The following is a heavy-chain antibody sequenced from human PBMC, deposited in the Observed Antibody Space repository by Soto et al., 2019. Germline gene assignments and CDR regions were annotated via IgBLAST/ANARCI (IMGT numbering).Heavy chain of an antibody. CDR2: ISGSGGST. J-gene: IGHJ4*02. D-gene: IGHD3-22*01. Sequence: PGGSLRLSCAASGFTFSSYAMSWVRQAPGKGLEWVSAISGSGGSTYYADSVKGRFTISRDNSKNTLYLQMNSLRAEDTAVYYCAKDRDYYDSSGYSADYWGQGTLVTVSS. CDR3: AKDRDYYDSSGYSADY. V-gene: IGHV3-23*01. CDR1: GFTFSSYA.